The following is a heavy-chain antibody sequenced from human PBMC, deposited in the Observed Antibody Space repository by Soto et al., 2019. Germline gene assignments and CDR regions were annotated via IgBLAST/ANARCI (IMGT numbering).Heavy chain of an antibody. CDR2: INAGNGNT. V-gene: IGHV1-3*05. D-gene: IGHD1-20*01. CDR1: GYTFTSYA. J-gene: IGHJ3*02. Sequence: QVQLVQSGAEEKKPGASVKVSCKASGYTFTSYAMHWVRQAPGQMLEWMGWINAGNGNTKYSQKFQGRVTITRDTSASTAYMEPSSLRSEDTAVYYCARSSHYKSDAFDIWGQGTMVTVSS. CDR3: ARSSHYKSDAFDI.